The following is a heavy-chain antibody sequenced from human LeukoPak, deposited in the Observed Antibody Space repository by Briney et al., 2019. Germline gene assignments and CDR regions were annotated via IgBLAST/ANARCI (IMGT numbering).Heavy chain of an antibody. CDR1: GLTFSSYG. V-gene: IGHV3-33*01. CDR3: ARDYCSSTSCYGIDP. J-gene: IGHJ5*02. CDR2: IWYDGSNK. D-gene: IGHD2-2*01. Sequence: TGGSLRLSCAASGLTFSSYGMHWVRQAPGKGLEWVAVIWYDGSNKYYADSVKGRFTISRDNSKNTLYLQMNSLRAEDTAVYYCARDYCSSTSCYGIDPWGQGTLVTVSS.